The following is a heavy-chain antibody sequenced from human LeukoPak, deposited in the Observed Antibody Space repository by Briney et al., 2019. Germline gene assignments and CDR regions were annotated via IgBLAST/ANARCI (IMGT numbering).Heavy chain of an antibody. Sequence: ASVTVSCKASVYAFTSYDINWVRQATGQGLEWMGWMNPNSGNTGYAQKFQGRVTMTRNTSISTAYMELSSLRSEDTAVYYCARTDGDYDYYYYGMDVWGQGTTVTVSS. J-gene: IGHJ6*02. CDR1: VYAFTSYD. V-gene: IGHV1-8*01. D-gene: IGHD4-17*01. CDR3: ARTDGDYDYYYYGMDV. CDR2: MNPNSGNT.